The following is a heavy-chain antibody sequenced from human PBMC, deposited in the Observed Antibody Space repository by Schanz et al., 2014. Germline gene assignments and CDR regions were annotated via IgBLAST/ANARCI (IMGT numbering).Heavy chain of an antibody. D-gene: IGHD3-3*02. Sequence: QVQLVQSGAEVKKPGASVKVSCKASGYTFTRSGISWVRQAPGQGLEWMGRISPNSGDTHSAQKFQGRVTMTWDRSISAANMELSRLRSDDTAVYYCARENKDYDSILNKFFHYGLDLWGQGTTVTVSS. CDR3: ARENKDYDSILNKFFHYGLDL. CDR2: ISPNSGDT. CDR1: GYTFTRSG. V-gene: IGHV1-2*06. J-gene: IGHJ6*02.